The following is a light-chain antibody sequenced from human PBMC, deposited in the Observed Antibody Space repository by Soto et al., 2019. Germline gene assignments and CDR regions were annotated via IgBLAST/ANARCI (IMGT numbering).Light chain of an antibody. CDR1: QSISSY. Sequence: DIQMTQSPSSLSASVGNRVTITCRASQSISSYLNCYQKNPRQAPKLLIYAACSLQSGVQSMFSGSGSGTDFTLTISSLQPEDFVVYYCQHYVTSLTTFGQGTKVDIK. J-gene: IGKJ1*01. V-gene: IGKV1-39*01. CDR3: QHYVTSLTT. CDR2: AAC.